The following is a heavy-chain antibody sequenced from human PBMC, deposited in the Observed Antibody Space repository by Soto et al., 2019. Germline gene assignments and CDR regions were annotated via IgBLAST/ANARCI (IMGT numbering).Heavy chain of an antibody. Sequence: ELQLVESGGGLVQPGGSLRVSCAASGFTFRSYWMSWVRQAPGKGLEWVANIKPDGPEKYYVDSVKGRFTISRDNAKNSLYLQMNNLRAEDTAVYFCARDGKEGSYIGARPYCFDFWGQGALVTVSS. J-gene: IGHJ4*02. V-gene: IGHV3-7*05. CDR2: IKPDGPEK. CDR1: GFTFRSYW. CDR3: ARDGKEGSYIGARPYCFDF. D-gene: IGHD6-6*01.